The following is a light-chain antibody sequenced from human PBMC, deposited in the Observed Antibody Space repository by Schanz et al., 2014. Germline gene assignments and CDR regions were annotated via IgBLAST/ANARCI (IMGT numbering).Light chain of an antibody. Sequence: QSALTQPPSVSGSPGQSVTISCTGTSSDVGGYNRVSWYQQPPGTAPKLMIYDVTNRPSGVPDRFSGSKSGNTASLTISGLQTEDEGDYYCSSYAGNNKLLFGGGTKLTVL. J-gene: IGLJ2*01. CDR2: DVT. CDR1: SSDVGGYNR. V-gene: IGLV2-18*02. CDR3: SSYAGNNKLL.